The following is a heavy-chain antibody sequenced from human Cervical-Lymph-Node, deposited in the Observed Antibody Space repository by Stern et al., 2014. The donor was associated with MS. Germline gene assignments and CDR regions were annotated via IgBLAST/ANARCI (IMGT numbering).Heavy chain of an antibody. CDR3: ARGGYFDSTAYYNY. Sequence: VHLVESGAEVKKPGASVKVSCKASGYTFTSYAIHWVRQAPGQRPEWMGWINTDKGSTKYSQMFQGRVTITRDTSASTVYMEVNTLRFEDTAVYFCARGGYFDSTAYYNYWGQGTQVTVSS. V-gene: IGHV1-3*04. CDR2: INTDKGST. CDR1: GYTFTSYA. J-gene: IGHJ4*02. D-gene: IGHD3-22*01.